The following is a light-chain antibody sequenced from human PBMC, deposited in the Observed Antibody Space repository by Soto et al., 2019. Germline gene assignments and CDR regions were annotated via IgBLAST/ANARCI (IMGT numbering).Light chain of an antibody. J-gene: IGKJ2*01. CDR2: DAS. V-gene: IGKV1-5*01. Sequence: DIQMTQSPSTVSASVGDGVTITCRASQSVRTWLAWYQQKPGKAPKLLIYDASTLESGVSSGFSGSGSGTEFTLTISSLQPDDFATYYCQQYNSYPYTFGQGT. CDR1: QSVRTW. CDR3: QQYNSYPYT.